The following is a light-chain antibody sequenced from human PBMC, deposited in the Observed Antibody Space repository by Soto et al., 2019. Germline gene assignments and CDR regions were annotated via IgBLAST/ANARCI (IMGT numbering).Light chain of an antibody. Sequence: EIVLTQSPGTLSLSPGERATLSCRASQSVSSSYLAWYQQKPGQAPRLLIYGASSRATGIPDRFSGSGSGTAFTLTISGLEPEDFAVYYCQQYGSSPFTFGPGTKVDIK. CDR3: QQYGSSPFT. CDR2: GAS. J-gene: IGKJ3*01. V-gene: IGKV3-20*01. CDR1: QSVSSSY.